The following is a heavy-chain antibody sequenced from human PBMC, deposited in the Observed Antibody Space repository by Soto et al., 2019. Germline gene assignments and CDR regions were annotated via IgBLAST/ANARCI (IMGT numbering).Heavy chain of an antibody. D-gene: IGHD6-6*01. Sequence: VASVEVSCKASRYTFTRYDINWVRQATGQGLAWMGWMHPNSGNTGYAQKFQGRVTMTRNTSISTAYMELSSLRAEDTAVYYCARSESIAARPGWFHPWGQVTLVTVSS. CDR3: ARSESIAARPGWFHP. CDR1: RYTFTRYD. J-gene: IGHJ5*02. CDR2: MHPNSGNT. V-gene: IGHV1-8*01.